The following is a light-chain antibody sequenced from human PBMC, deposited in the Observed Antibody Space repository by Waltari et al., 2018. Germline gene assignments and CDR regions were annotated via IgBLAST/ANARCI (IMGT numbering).Light chain of an antibody. CDR1: SPNIRAGYD. CDR3: QSYDTSLLGV. V-gene: IGLV1-40*01. CDR2: GND. J-gene: IGLJ3*02. Sequence: QSVLTQPPSVSGAPGQRVTISCTGSSPNIRAGYDVHWYQQLPGTAPKLLIYGNDNRPSGVPDRFSGSKSGTSASLAITGLQAEDEAHYYCQSYDTSLLGVFGGGTKLTVL.